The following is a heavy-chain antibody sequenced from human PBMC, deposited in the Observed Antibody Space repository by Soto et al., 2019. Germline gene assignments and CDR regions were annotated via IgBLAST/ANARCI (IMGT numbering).Heavy chain of an antibody. CDR1: GGTFSSYA. D-gene: IGHD2-2*01. CDR2: IIPIFGTA. Sequence: SVKVSCKASGGTFSSYAISWVRQAPGQGLEWMGGIIPIFGTANYAQKFQGRVTITADESTSTAYMELSSLRSEDTAVYYCARDCSSTSCDLYYYYGMAVWGEGTTVTVSS. CDR3: ARDCSSTSCDLYYYYGMAV. J-gene: IGHJ6*04. V-gene: IGHV1-69*13.